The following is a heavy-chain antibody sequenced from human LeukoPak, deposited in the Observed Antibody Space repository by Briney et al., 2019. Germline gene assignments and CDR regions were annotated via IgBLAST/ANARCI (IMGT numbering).Heavy chain of an antibody. CDR1: GFTFSSYG. J-gene: IGHJ4*02. D-gene: IGHD4-17*01. V-gene: IGHV3-30*18. CDR3: AKDKDLRFKKNTEYYFDY. Sequence: GGSLRLSCAASGFTFSSYGMHWVRQAPGKGLEWVAVISYDGSNKYYADSVKGRFTISRDNSKNTLYLQMNSLRAEDTAVYYCAKDKDLRFKKNTEYYFDYWGQGTLVTVSP. CDR2: ISYDGSNK.